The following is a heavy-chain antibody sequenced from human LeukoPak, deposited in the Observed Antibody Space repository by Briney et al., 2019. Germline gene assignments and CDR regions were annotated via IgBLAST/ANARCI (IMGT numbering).Heavy chain of an antibody. Sequence: GGSLRLPCAACGFTFSHYTIGWVRQAPGKGLERVASITSSSSHIYYADSVKGRFTISRDNAKNEVYLQMNSLRGEDTAIYYCARVMMGATVTTFHYYCMDVWGVGTAVTVSS. CDR3: ARVMMGATVTTFHYYCMDV. CDR2: ITSSSSHI. D-gene: IGHD4-11*01. V-gene: IGHV3-21*01. CDR1: GFTFSHYT. J-gene: IGHJ6*03.